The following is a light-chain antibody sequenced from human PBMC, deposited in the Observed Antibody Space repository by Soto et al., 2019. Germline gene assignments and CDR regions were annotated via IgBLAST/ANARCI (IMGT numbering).Light chain of an antibody. J-gene: IGKJ4*01. Sequence: IVMTQSPATLSVSPGGRATLSCRASQSISDTLAWYQQKPGQAPRLLIYDVSIRATGVPARFSGTGSGTEFTLIISRLEPEDFAVYYCQQYGSSVLTFGGGTKVDIK. CDR2: DVS. V-gene: IGKV3-15*01. CDR3: QQYGSSVLT. CDR1: QSISDT.